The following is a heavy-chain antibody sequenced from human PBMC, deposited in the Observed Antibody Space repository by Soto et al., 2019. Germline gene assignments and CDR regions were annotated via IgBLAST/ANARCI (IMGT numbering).Heavy chain of an antibody. J-gene: IGHJ4*02. CDR1: GYTFTVYY. V-gene: IGHV1-2*02. Sequence: QVQLVQSGAEVKKPGASVNVSCKASGYTFTVYYMHWVRQAPGQGLEWMGWINPKSGGTMYPQKFQGRVTMTWATSSSSAYMALTRLRSDDTAVYYCARDLAKGGGSAGFDYWGQGTLVTVSS. CDR3: ARDLAKGGGSAGFDY. CDR2: INPKSGGT. D-gene: IGHD1-26*01.